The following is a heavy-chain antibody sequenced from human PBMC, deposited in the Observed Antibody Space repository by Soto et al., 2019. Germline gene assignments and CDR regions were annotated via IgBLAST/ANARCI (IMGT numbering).Heavy chain of an antibody. Sequence: QVQLVESGGGVVQPGRSLRLSCTASGFTFNTYAMHWVRQAPGRGLEWVAIISSDGFNKYYADSVKGRFTISRDNSKNTLYVQMNSLRAEDTAVYYCAKDPITKGWSAKYFDYWGQGTLVTVSS. D-gene: IGHD5-12*01. CDR3: AKDPITKGWSAKYFDY. V-gene: IGHV3-30*18. CDR1: GFTFNTYA. J-gene: IGHJ4*02. CDR2: ISSDGFNK.